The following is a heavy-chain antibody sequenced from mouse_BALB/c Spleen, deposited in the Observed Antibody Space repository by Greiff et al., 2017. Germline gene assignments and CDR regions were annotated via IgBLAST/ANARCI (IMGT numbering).Heavy chain of an antibody. CDR2: ISSGGST. D-gene: IGHD1-1*01. Sequence: DVKLVESGGGLVKPGGSLKLSCAASGFTFSSYAMSWVRQTPEKGLEWVASISSGGSTYYPDSVKGRFTISRDNARNILYLQMSSLRSEDTAMYYCAREGPYYGSSYAMDYWGQGTSVTVSS. V-gene: IGHV5-6-5*01. J-gene: IGHJ4*01. CDR1: GFTFSSYA. CDR3: AREGPYYGSSYAMDY.